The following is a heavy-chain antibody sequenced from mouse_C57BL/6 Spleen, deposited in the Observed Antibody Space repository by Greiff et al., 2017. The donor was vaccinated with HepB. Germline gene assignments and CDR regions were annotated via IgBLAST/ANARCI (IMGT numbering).Heavy chain of an antibody. CDR2: IYPGDGDT. Sequence: QVHVKQSGPELVKPGASVKISCKASGYAFSSSWMNWVKQRPGKGLEWIGRIYPGDGDTNYNGKFKGKATLTADKSSSTAYMQLSSLTSEDSAVYFCARWGYDSPWFAYWGQGTLVTVSA. J-gene: IGHJ3*01. D-gene: IGHD2-4*01. V-gene: IGHV1-82*01. CDR1: GYAFSSSW. CDR3: ARWGYDSPWFAY.